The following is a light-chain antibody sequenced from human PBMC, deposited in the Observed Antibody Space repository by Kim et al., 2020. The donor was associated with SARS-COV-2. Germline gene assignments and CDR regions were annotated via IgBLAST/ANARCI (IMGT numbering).Light chain of an antibody. J-gene: IGKJ2*01. V-gene: IGKV3-15*01. CDR1: QSVSSN. CDR3: QQYTNWPPEYT. Sequence: EVVMTQSPATLSVSPGERATLSCRVSQSVSSNLAWYQQKPGQAPRLLIYRASTRATGIPARFSGSGSGTEFTLTINSLQSEDFALYYCQQYTNWPPEYTFGQGTKLEI. CDR2: RAS.